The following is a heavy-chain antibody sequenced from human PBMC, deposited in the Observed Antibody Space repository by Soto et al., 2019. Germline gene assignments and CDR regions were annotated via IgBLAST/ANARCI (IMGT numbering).Heavy chain of an antibody. CDR2: IKSKTDGGTT. V-gene: IGHV3-15*07. D-gene: IGHD3-9*01. Sequence: GGSLRLSCAASGFTFSNAWMNWVRQAPGKGLEWVGRIKSKTDGGTTDYAAPVKGRFTISRDDSKNTLYLQMNSLKTEDTAVYYGTTDLDGGYNRFDPWGQRTLVTVSS. CDR1: GFTFSNAW. J-gene: IGHJ5*02. CDR3: TTDLDGGYNRFDP.